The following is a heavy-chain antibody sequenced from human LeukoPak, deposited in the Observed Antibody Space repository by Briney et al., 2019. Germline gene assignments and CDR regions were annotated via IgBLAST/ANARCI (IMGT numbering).Heavy chain of an antibody. CDR1: GFTVSSNY. V-gene: IGHV3-21*01. D-gene: IGHD3-10*01. CDR2: ISDGSSYM. CDR3: VRHYFGAGRYYNFDF. J-gene: IGHJ4*02. Sequence: PGGSLRLSCAASGFTVSSNYLTWVRQAPGKGLEWVSSISDGSSYMYYADSVKGRFTISRDNAKNSLYLQMNDLRAEDTALYYCVRHYFGAGRYYNFDFWGPGTLVTVSS.